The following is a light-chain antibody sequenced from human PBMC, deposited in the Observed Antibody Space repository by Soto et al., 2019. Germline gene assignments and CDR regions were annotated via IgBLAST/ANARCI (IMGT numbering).Light chain of an antibody. V-gene: IGKV1-9*01. Sequence: IQLTQSPSSLSASVGDRVSITCRASQGISSYLAWYQQKPGKAPKLLIYAASTLQSGVPSRCSGSGFRTDFTLTHSSMHPEGFATCYCQQLNNYSSTCGQWNQLYT. CDR2: AAS. CDR3: QQLNNYSSTCGQWNQLYT. J-gene: IGKJ2*01. CDR1: QGISSY.